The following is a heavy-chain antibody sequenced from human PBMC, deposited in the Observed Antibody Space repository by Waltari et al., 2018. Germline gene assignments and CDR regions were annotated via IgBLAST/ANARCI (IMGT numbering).Heavy chain of an antibody. CDR3: ARAWFNSGFDY. CDR1: GYTFPGNY. D-gene: IGHD1-26*01. J-gene: IGHJ4*02. V-gene: IGHV1-2*02. CDR2: IHPNSGAT. Sequence: VQPVPSGAELKRPAASVKVSRKASGYTFPGNYIHWVRQAPGQGLEWMGWIHPNSGATDYAQKFQGRVTMTLDTSITTVYMELGWLGSEDTAIYYCARAWFNSGFDYWGQGSLVAVSS.